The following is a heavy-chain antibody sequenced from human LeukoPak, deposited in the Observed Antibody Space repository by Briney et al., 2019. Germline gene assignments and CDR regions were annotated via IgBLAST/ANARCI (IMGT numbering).Heavy chain of an antibody. CDR2: INHSGST. CDR1: GGSISSYY. V-gene: IGHV4-34*01. CDR3: ARGSAVETL. J-gene: IGHJ4*02. Sequence: PSETLSLTCTVSGGSISSYYWSWIRQPPGKGLEWIGEINHSGSTNYNPSLKSRVTISVDTSKNQFSLKLSSVTAADTAVYYCARGSAVETLWGQGTLVTVSS. D-gene: IGHD5-24*01.